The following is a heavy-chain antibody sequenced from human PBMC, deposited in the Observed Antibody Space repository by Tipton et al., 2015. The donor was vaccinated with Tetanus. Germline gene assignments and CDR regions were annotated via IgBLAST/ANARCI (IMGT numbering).Heavy chain of an antibody. CDR1: GGSISTYY. V-gene: IGHV4-59*13. J-gene: IGHJ3*02. CDR2: VHYTGKD. Sequence: TLSLTCIVSGGSISTYYWSWIRQRPGRGLEWVGYVHYTGKDNYNPSLRSRVTLSVDTSKNQFSLQMSSVTAADTAVYYCARIGWLRQNKPVFDIWGQGTMVTVSS. CDR3: ARIGWLRQNKPVFDI. D-gene: IGHD5-12*01.